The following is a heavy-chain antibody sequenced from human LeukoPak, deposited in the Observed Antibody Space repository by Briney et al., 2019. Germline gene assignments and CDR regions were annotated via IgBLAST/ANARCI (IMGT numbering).Heavy chain of an antibody. D-gene: IGHD2-2*01. Sequence: SVKVSCKASGGTFSSYAISWVRQAPGQGLEWVGGIIPIFGTANYAQKFQGRVTITADESTSTAYMELSSLRSEDTAVYYCARAEAAGIPAAMPLMWYYYYMDVWGKETTVTVSS. CDR3: ARAEAAGIPAAMPLMWYYYYMDV. V-gene: IGHV1-69*01. CDR2: IIPIFGTA. J-gene: IGHJ6*03. CDR1: GGTFSSYA.